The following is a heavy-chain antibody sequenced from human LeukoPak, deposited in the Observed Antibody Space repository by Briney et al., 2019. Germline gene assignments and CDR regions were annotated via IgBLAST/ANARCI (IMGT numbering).Heavy chain of an antibody. V-gene: IGHV4-39*07. Sequence: NPSETLSLTCTVSGGSISSSSYYWGWIRQPPGKGLEWIGSIYYSGSTNYNPSLKSRVTISVDTSKNQFSLKLSSVTAADTAVYYCAREGSSRPTNYYYYYMDVWGKGTTVTVSS. CDR1: GGSISSSSYY. CDR3: AREGSSRPTNYYYYYMDV. CDR2: IYYSGST. J-gene: IGHJ6*03. D-gene: IGHD6-6*01.